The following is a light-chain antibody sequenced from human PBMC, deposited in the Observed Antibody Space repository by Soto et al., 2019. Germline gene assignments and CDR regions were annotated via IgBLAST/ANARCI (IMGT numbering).Light chain of an antibody. Sequence: EIVLTQSPGTLSLSPGERATLSCRASQSISSYYLAWYQQKPGQAPRLLIYGASSRATGIPDRFSGSGSGTDFTLTISRLEPEDFAVYYCQQYGSSLPITFGQGTRLEIK. CDR2: GAS. CDR3: QQYGSSLPIT. J-gene: IGKJ5*01. CDR1: QSISSYY. V-gene: IGKV3-20*01.